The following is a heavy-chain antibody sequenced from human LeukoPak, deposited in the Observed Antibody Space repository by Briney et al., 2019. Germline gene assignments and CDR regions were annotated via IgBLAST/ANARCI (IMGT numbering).Heavy chain of an antibody. Sequence: GGSLRLSCTASGFTFGDYAMSWVRQAPGKGLEWVGFIRSKAYGGTTEYAASVKGRFTISRDDSKSIAYLQMNSLKTEDTAVYYCTRDWNDILTGYYSHPPNIWGQGTMVTVSS. CDR3: TRDWNDILTGYYSHPPNI. CDR1: GFTFGDYA. V-gene: IGHV3-49*04. CDR2: IRSKAYGGTT. D-gene: IGHD3-9*01. J-gene: IGHJ3*02.